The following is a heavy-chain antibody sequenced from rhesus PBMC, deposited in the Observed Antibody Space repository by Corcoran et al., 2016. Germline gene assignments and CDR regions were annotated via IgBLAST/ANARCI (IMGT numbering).Heavy chain of an antibody. CDR1: GFIFSDYW. V-gene: IGHV3-37*01. CDR2: ISQPSGRNT. D-gene: IGHD2-39*02. J-gene: IGHJ3*01. Sequence: EVQLVESGGGLVQPGGSLRLSCVTSGFIFSDYWMAWVRQATGKGLEWVSSISQPSGRNTYSLDPVKGRFTISRDTAKNTLYLQMNSLRAEDTAVYYCARRPYCSGGVCLNAFDFWGQGLRVTVSS. CDR3: ARRPYCSGGVCLNAFDF.